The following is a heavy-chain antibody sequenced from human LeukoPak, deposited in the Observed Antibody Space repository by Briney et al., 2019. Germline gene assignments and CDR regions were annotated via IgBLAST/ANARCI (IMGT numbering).Heavy chain of an antibody. Sequence: GGSLRLSCAASGFIFSSYSMNWVRQAPGKGLEWVANIKKDGSEKYYVDSVKGRFTISRDNAKNSLYLQMNSLKTEDTAVYYCTRLSGDNWNYGGNFDSWGQGTLVTVSS. D-gene: IGHD1-7*01. CDR1: GFIFSSYS. J-gene: IGHJ4*02. CDR2: IKKDGSEK. V-gene: IGHV3-7*03. CDR3: TRLSGDNWNYGGNFDS.